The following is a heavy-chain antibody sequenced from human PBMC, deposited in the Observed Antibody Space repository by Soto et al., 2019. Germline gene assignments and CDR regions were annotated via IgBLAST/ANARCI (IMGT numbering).Heavy chain of an antibody. CDR3: AKDISVYYYGSGSYYNNGFDY. Sequence: EVQLVESGGGLVQPGRSLRLSCAASGFTFDDYAMHWVRQAPGKGLEWVSGISWNSGSIGYADSVKGRFTISRDNAKKSLYRQMNSLRAEDTALYYCAKDISVYYYGSGSYYNNGFDYWGQGCLVTVSS. CDR2: ISWNSGSI. J-gene: IGHJ4*02. D-gene: IGHD3-10*01. CDR1: GFTFDDYA. V-gene: IGHV3-9*01.